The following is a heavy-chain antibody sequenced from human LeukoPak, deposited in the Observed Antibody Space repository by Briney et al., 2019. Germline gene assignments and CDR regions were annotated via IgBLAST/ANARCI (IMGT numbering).Heavy chain of an antibody. CDR3: ARGYYGMDV. V-gene: IGHV3-66*01. Sequence: PGGSLRLSCAASGFTFSSHAMSWVRQAPGKGLDWVSVTHSGGSTYYADSVKGRFTISRDNSKNTLYLQMNSLRVEDTAVYYCARGYYGMDVWGQGTTVTVSS. CDR1: GFTFSSHA. CDR2: THSGGST. J-gene: IGHJ6*02.